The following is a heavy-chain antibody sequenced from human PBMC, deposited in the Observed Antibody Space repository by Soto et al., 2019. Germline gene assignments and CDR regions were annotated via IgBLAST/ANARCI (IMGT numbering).Heavy chain of an antibody. J-gene: IGHJ5*02. V-gene: IGHV4-4*02. CDR2: IFHDGNT. CDR1: GASIVSGGW. Sequence: SSTLSLTCAVSGASIVSGGWWSWVRQPPGKGLEWIAEIFHDGNTNYSPSLKSRVTISVDKSQNQFSLNVYSVTAADTAVYYCARHEGWTGPDQWGQGTLVTVSS. CDR3: ARHEGWTGPDQ. D-gene: IGHD2-8*02.